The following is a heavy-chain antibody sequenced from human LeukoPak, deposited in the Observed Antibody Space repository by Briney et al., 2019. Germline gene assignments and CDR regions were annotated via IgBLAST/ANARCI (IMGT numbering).Heavy chain of an antibody. CDR2: INHSGST. Sequence: SETLSLTCAVYGGSFSGYYWSWIRQPPGKGLEWIGEINHSGSTNYNPSLKSRVTISVDTSKNQFSLKLSSVTAADTAVYYCARGSPSHYGSGSYSTWWFDPWGQGTLVTVSS. V-gene: IGHV4-34*01. J-gene: IGHJ5*02. D-gene: IGHD3-10*01. CDR3: ARGSPSHYGSGSYSTWWFDP. CDR1: GGSFSGYY.